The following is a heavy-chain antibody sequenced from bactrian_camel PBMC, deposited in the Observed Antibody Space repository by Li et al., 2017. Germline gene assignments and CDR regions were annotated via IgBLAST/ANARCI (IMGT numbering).Heavy chain of an antibody. V-gene: IGHV3-3*01. CDR3: AADFYNLQLARSCSY. Sequence: VQLVESGGGSVQAGGSLRLSCAASDRFYRLYTMAWFRQVPGKEREGVAGITRRNGGQTFYADSVKGRFTISRDYGLNTLYLQMDNLNPEDTAMYYCAADFYNLQLARSCSYWGQGTQVTIS. J-gene: IGHJ4*01. CDR1: DRFYRLYT. D-gene: IGHD7*01. CDR2: ITRRNGGQT.